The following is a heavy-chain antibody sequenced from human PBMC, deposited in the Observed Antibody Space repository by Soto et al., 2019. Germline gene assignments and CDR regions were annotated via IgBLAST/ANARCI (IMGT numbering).Heavy chain of an antibody. CDR1: GGTFSTSA. J-gene: IGHJ6*02. D-gene: IGHD3-3*02. CDR2: IMPIFRTP. V-gene: IGHV1-69*12. Sequence: QVQLEQSGPEVKKPGSSVKVSCKASGGTFSTSAISWVRQAPGQGLEWMGGIMPIFRTPDYAQKFQGRVTVTAEESTRTAYMEVSGLRSDDTAVYYCARDKDRPQLGGHYYYILDVWGQGTTITVSS. CDR3: ARDKDRPQLGGHYYYILDV.